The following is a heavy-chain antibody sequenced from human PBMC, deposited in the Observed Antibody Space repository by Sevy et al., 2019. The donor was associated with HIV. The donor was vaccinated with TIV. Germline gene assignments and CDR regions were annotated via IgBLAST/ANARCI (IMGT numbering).Heavy chain of an antibody. CDR3: ATDLGICFGELSSDAFDI. J-gene: IGHJ3*02. V-gene: IGHV1-24*01. D-gene: IGHD3-10*01. Sequence: ASVKVSCKVSGYTLTELSMHWVRQAPGKGLEWMGGFDPEDGETIYAQKFQGRATMTEDTSTDTAYMELSSLGSEDTDVYYCATDLGICFGELSSDAFDIWGQGTMVTVSS. CDR2: FDPEDGET. CDR1: GYTLTELS.